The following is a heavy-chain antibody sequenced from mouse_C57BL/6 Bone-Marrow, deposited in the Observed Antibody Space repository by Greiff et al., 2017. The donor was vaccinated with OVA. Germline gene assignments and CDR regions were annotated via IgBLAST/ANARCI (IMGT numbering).Heavy chain of an antibody. CDR3: LRRGAYFDY. Sequence: DVQLQESGPELVKPGASVRWSCRASESTFPTSNFPWVKRSTEKGLGWIGNINPNNGGPSYNQKFKGKATLTVNKSSSTAYMELRSLTSEDSAIYYCLRRGAYFDYWGQGTTLTVSS. J-gene: IGHJ2*01. CDR1: ESTFPTSN. V-gene: IGHV1-22*01. D-gene: IGHD2-12*01. CDR2: INPNNGGP.